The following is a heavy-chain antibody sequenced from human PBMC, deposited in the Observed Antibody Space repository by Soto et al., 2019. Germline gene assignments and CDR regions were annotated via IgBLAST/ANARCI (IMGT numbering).Heavy chain of an antibody. CDR1: GFTFSSYG. CDR3: ARDYCSSTICYAGRGWFDP. CDR2: IWYDGSNK. D-gene: IGHD2-2*01. Sequence: QVQLVESGGGVVQPGRSLRLSCAASGFTFSSYGMHWVRQAPGKGLEWVAVIWYDGSNKYYADSVKGRFTISRDNSKNTLYLQMNSLRAEDTAVYYCARDYCSSTICYAGRGWFDPWGQGTLVTVSS. V-gene: IGHV3-33*01. J-gene: IGHJ5*02.